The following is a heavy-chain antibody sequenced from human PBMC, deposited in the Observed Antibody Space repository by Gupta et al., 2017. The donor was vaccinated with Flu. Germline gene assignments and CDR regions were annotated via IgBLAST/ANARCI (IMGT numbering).Heavy chain of an antibody. D-gene: IGHD5-12*01. CDR2: INHSGST. Sequence: QVQLQQWGAGLLKPSETLSLTCAVYGGSFSGYYWSWIRQPPGKGLEWIGEINHSGSTNYNPSLKSRVTISVDTSKNQFSLKLSSVTAADTAVYYCAMGRGYSGYDSEYGMDVWGQGTTVTVSS. CDR3: AMGRGYSGYDSEYGMDV. J-gene: IGHJ6*02. CDR1: GGSFSGYY. V-gene: IGHV4-34*01.